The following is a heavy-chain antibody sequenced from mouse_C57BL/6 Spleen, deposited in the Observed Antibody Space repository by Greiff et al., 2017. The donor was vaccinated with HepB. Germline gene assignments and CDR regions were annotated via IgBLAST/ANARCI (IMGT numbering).Heavy chain of an antibody. CDR3: ARDFPYEPYAMDY. V-gene: IGHV7-3*01. CDR2: IRNKANGYTT. CDR1: GFTFTDYY. J-gene: IGHJ4*01. D-gene: IGHD2-3*01. Sequence: EVQLMESGGGLVQPGGSLSLSCAASGFTFTDYYMSWVRQPPGKALEWLGFIRNKANGYTTEYSASVKGRFTISRDNSQSILYLQMNALRAEDSATYYCARDFPYEPYAMDYWGQGTSVTVSS.